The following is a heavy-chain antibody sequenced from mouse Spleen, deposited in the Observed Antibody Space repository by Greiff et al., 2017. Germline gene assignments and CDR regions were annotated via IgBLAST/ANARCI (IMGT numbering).Heavy chain of an antibody. V-gene: IGHV2-6-1*01. J-gene: IGHJ4*01. D-gene: IGHD2-5*01. CDR2: IWSDGST. Sequence: QVHVKQSGPGLVAPSQSLSITCTVSGFSLTSYGVHWVRQPPGKGLEWLVVIWSDGSTTYNSALKSRLSISKDNSKSQVFLKMNSLQTDDTAMYYCARQTYSNYAMDYWGQGTSVTVSS. CDR1: GFSLTSYG. CDR3: ARQTYSNYAMDY.